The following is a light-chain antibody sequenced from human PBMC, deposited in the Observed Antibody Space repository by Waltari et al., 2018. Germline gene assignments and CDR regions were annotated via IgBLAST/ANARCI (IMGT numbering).Light chain of an antibody. J-gene: IGKJ1*01. Sequence: EVEMTQSPLTLPVTLGQPASISCRSTQSLVHTDGSTYVSWYHQRPGQSPRRLMYQVSKRDSGVPDRFSGSGSGTDFTLDISRVEAEDLGFYYCMQAKFWPWTFGQGTEVEIK. CDR1: QSLVHTDGSTY. CDR2: QVS. CDR3: MQAKFWPWT. V-gene: IGKV2-30*02.